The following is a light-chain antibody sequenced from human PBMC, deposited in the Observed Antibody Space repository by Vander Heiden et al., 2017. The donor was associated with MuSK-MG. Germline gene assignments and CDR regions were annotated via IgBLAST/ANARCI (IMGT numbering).Light chain of an antibody. CDR1: SSDIGDHNY. V-gene: IGLV2-14*01. J-gene: IGLJ2*01. CDR2: EVS. CDR3: SSYTSNSNVV. Sequence: QSALTQPASVSGSPGQSITISCTGTSSDIGDHNYVSWYQQHPGKAPKLMIYEVSYRPSGISSRFSGSKSGNTASLTISGLQTEDEADYYCSSYTSNSNVVFAGGTKLTVL.